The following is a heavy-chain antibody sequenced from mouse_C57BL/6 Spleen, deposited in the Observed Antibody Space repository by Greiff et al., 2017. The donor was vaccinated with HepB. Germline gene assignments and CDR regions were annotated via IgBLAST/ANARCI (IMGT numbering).Heavy chain of an antibody. CDR2: IDPSDSYT. Sequence: QVQLQQPGAELVRPGTSVELSCKASGYTFTSYWMHWVKQRPGQGLEWIGVIDPSDSYTNYNQKFKGKATLTVDTSSSTAYMQLSSLTSEDSAVYYCARDDYQRGFAYWGQGTLVTVSA. D-gene: IGHD2-4*01. V-gene: IGHV1-59*01. J-gene: IGHJ3*01. CDR3: ARDDYQRGFAY. CDR1: GYTFTSYW.